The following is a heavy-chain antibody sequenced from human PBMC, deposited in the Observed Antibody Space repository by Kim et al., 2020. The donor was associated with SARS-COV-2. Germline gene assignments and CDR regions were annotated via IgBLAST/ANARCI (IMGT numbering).Heavy chain of an antibody. D-gene: IGHD3-10*01. J-gene: IGHJ5*02. Sequence: AGSVKGRFTISSDDSKNTAYLKMNSLRAGDAAVYYCTRHTEWFGGSTWFDPWGQGTLVTVSS. V-gene: IGHV3-73*01. CDR3: TRHTEWFGGSTWFDP.